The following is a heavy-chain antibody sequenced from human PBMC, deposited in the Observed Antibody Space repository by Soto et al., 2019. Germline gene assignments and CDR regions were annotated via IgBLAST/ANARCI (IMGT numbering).Heavy chain of an antibody. Sequence: QLQLQESGPGLVKPSETLSLTCTVSGGSISSSSYYWGWIRQPPGKGLEWIGSIYYSGSTYYNPSLKSRVTISVDTSKNQFSLKLSSVTAADTAVYYCARHLGGSPYYYYYGMDVWGQGTTVTVSS. CDR1: GGSISSSSYY. CDR2: IYYSGST. V-gene: IGHV4-39*01. J-gene: IGHJ6*02. CDR3: ARHLGGSPYYYYYGMDV. D-gene: IGHD3-10*01.